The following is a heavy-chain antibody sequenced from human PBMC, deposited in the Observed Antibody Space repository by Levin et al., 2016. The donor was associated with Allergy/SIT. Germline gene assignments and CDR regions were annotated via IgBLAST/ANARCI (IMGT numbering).Heavy chain of an antibody. CDR1: GGSISSGVYS. CDR2: IYHSGTT. V-gene: IGHV4-30-2*01. D-gene: IGHD5/OR15-5a*01. J-gene: IGHJ6*02. CDR3: ARSAINSYYYYYGMDV. Sequence: SETLSLTCVVSGGSISSGVYSWSWIRQAPGKGLEWTGYIYHSGTTYYNPSLKSRVTISVDRSKNQFSLKLTSVTAADTAVYYCARSAINSYYYYYGMDVWGQGTTGHRLL.